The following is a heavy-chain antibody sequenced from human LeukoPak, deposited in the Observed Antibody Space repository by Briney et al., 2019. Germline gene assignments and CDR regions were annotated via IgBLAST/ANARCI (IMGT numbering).Heavy chain of an antibody. J-gene: IGHJ4*02. V-gene: IGHV4-59*01. CDR2: IYYSGST. Sequence: SETLSLTCTVSGGSISTYYWSWIRQPPGKGLEWIGYIYYSGSTSYNPSLKSRVTISVDTSKNQFTLKLSSVTAADTAVYYCAREEALGSGSFDYWGQGTLVTVSS. D-gene: IGHD1-26*01. CDR3: AREEALGSGSFDY. CDR1: GGSISTYY.